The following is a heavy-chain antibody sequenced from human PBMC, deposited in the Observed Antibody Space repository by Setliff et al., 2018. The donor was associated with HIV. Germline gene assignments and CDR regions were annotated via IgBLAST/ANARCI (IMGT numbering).Heavy chain of an antibody. V-gene: IGHV4-61*02. J-gene: IGHJ4*02. Sequence: TSETLSLTCTVSGGSISSGSYYWSWIRQPAGKGLEWIGRIYTSGSTNYNPSPKSRVTISEDTSKNQLSLKLSSVTAADTAVYYCARATLTIFGVVIPDYWGQGTLVTVSS. D-gene: IGHD3-3*01. CDR1: GGSISSGSYY. CDR2: IYTSGST. CDR3: ARATLTIFGVVIPDY.